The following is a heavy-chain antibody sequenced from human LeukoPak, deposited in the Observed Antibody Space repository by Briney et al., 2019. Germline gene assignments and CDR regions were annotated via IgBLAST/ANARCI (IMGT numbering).Heavy chain of an antibody. CDR2: MYSSGST. CDR3: ARDPSYSSAYFDI. J-gene: IGHJ3*02. CDR1: GGSISSYY. D-gene: IGHD6-19*01. Sequence: SETLSLTCTVSGGSISSYYWNWIRQPAGKELEWIGRMYSSGSTDYNPSLRSRVTMSVDTPKNQFFLKLSSVTAADTAVYYCARDPSYSSAYFDIRGQGTMVTVSS. V-gene: IGHV4-4*07.